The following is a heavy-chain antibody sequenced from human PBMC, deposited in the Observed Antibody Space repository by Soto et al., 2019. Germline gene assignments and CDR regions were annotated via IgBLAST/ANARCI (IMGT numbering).Heavy chain of an antibody. CDR2: ISSTTNYI. D-gene: IGHD6-13*01. Sequence: GGSLRLSCAASGFMFSGYAMNWVRQAPGKGLEWVSSISSTTNYIYYGDSMKGRFTISRDNAKNSLYLEMNSLRAEDTAVYYCARDPSSPSYYYGMDVWGQGTTVTVSS. CDR1: GFMFSGYA. CDR3: ARDPSSPSYYYGMDV. V-gene: IGHV3-21*06. J-gene: IGHJ6*02.